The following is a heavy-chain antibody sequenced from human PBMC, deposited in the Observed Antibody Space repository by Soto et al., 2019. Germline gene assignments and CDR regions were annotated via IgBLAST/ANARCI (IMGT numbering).Heavy chain of an antibody. Sequence: QVQLVQSGAEEKKPGASVKVSCKASGYTFTSYAMHWVRQAPGQRLEWMGWINAGNGNTKYSQKFQGRVTITRDTSASTAYMELSSLRSEDTAVYYCERADGVGFVGPWGQGTLVTVSS. V-gene: IGHV1-3*05. CDR3: ERADGVGFVGP. CDR1: GYTFTSYA. CDR2: INAGNGNT. D-gene: IGHD2-2*01. J-gene: IGHJ5*02.